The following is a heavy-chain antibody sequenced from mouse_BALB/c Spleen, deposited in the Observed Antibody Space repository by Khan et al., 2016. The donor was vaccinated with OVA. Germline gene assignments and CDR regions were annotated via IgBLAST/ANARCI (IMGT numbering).Heavy chain of an antibody. CDR3: ARQPYYHYYIMDY. CDR1: GFSLTDYG. Sequence: VQLQESGPGLVAPSQSLSITCTISGFSLTDYGLPWVRQPPGKGLEWLVVIWSDGITTYNSALKSRLSIIKDNSKSQIFLKMNSLQTDDTAMYYCARQPYYHYYIMDYWGQGTSVTVSS. D-gene: IGHD2-10*01. J-gene: IGHJ4*01. CDR2: IWSDGIT. V-gene: IGHV2-6-1*01.